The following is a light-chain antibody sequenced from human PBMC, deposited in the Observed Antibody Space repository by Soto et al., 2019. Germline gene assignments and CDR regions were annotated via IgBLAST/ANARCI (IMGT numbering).Light chain of an antibody. CDR1: QSISFN. CDR2: IAS. J-gene: IGKJ1*01. CDR3: QQYNNWHSWT. V-gene: IGKV3-15*01. Sequence: EIVITQSPAALSVSPGERVTLSCRASQSISFNLAWYQQKPGQAPRLLIYIASTRADGIPARFSGSGSGTEFTLTISSLQSEDSAIYYCQQYNNWHSWTFGQGTKVDIK.